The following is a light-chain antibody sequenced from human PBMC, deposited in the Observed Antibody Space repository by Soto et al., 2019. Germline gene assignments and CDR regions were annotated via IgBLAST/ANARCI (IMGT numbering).Light chain of an antibody. CDR3: QQYYSDFFT. J-gene: IGKJ2*01. CDR2: WAS. V-gene: IGKV4-1*01. Sequence: DIVMTQSPDSLTVSLGERATINCKSSQSLLYSSNNKTYLAWYQRRPGQSPKMRIFWASARESGVPDRFAGSGSETDFTLTISSLQAEDAAVYYCQQYYSDFFTVGQGTRLEIK. CDR1: QSLLYSSNNKTY.